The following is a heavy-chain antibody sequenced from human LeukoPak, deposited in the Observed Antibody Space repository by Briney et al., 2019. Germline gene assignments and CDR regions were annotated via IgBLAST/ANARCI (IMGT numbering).Heavy chain of an antibody. V-gene: IGHV1-18*01. CDR1: GYTFTSYG. D-gene: IGHD6-13*01. CDR3: ARTDGDSVTYHFDY. CDR2: ISAYNGNT. J-gene: IGHJ4*02. Sequence: ASVKVSCKASGYTFTSYGISWVRQAPGQGLEWMGWISAYNGNTNYAQKLQGRVTMTTDTSTSTAYMELRNLRSDDTAVYYCARTDGDSVTYHFDYWGQGTLVTVSS.